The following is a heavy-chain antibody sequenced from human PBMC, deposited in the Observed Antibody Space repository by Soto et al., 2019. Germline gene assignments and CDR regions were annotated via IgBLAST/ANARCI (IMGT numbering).Heavy chain of an antibody. CDR3: ARHPPGDGYTILGGFDY. D-gene: IGHD5-12*01. J-gene: IGHJ4*02. CDR2: IYYSGST. CDR1: GGSISSSSYY. Sequence: QLQLQESGPGLVKPSETLSLTCTVSGGSISSSSYYWGWIRQPPGKGLEWIGSIYYSGSTYYNPSLRSRVPRAVDTSKNQFSRKLSSVTAADTAVYYCARHPPGDGYTILGGFDYWGQGTLVTVSS. V-gene: IGHV4-39*01.